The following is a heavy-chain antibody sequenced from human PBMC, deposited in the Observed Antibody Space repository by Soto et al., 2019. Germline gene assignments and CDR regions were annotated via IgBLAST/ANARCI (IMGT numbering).Heavy chain of an antibody. CDR2: IYWDDAK. CDR3: AHRRRGFSYGHYFDY. Sequence: QITLKESGPTLVKPTQTLTLTCTSSGFSLSTSGVNVGWIRQPPGKALEWLALIYWDDAKRYSPSLKNRLTITKDTSKNQVVLTMTNIDPVDTATYYCAHRRRGFSYGHYFDYWGQGTLVTVSS. D-gene: IGHD5-18*01. CDR1: GFSLSTSGVN. J-gene: IGHJ4*02. V-gene: IGHV2-5*02.